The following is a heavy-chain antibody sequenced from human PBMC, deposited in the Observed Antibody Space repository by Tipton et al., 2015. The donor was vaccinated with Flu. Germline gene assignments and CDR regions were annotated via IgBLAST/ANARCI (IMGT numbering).Heavy chain of an antibody. D-gene: IGHD3-10*01. CDR3: ARDLGSGTYSLAD. V-gene: IGHV1-46*01. J-gene: IGHJ4*02. CDR2: IYPSGGGT. CDR1: GYTFSNYN. Sequence: QVQLVQSGAEVRKPGASVKGSCKASGYTFSNYNMHWVRQAPGQGLEWMGIIYPSGGGTRYAQKFQGRVTVTRDKSTTTVYMELSSLTSDDTAVYYCARDLGSGTYSLADWGQGTLVTVSS.